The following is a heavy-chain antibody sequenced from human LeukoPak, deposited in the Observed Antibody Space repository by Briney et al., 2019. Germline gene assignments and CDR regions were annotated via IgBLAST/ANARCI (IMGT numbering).Heavy chain of an antibody. J-gene: IGHJ4*02. CDR1: GFTFSSYE. V-gene: IGHV3-48*03. CDR3: ARVGLYDSSGYSPAWGY. D-gene: IGHD3-22*01. Sequence: GGSLRLSCAASGFTFSSYEMNWVRQAPGKGLEWVSYISSSGSTIYYADSVKGRFTISRDNAKNSLYLQMNSLRAEDTAVHYCARVGLYDSSGYSPAWGYWGQGTLVTVSS. CDR2: ISSSGSTI.